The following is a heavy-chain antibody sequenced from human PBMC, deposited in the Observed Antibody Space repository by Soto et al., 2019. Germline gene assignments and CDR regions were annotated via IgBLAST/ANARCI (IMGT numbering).Heavy chain of an antibody. Sequence: QLQLQESGSGLVKPSQTLSLTCAVSGGSISSGGYSWSSIRQPPGKCLEWIGYIYHSGSTYYNPSLKSRVTISVDRYKNQFSLKLSSVDAADTAVYYCDSNFDYWGQGNLVTVSS. CDR2: IYHSGST. J-gene: IGHJ4*02. CDR3: DSNFDY. V-gene: IGHV4-30-2*01. CDR1: GGSISSGGYS.